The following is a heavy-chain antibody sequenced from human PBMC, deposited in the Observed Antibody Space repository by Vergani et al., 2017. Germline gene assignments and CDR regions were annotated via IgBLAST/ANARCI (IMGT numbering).Heavy chain of an antibody. V-gene: IGHV3-49*04. J-gene: IGHJ6*03. Sequence: EVQLVESGGGFVQPRRSLPLSCTSSRFTFGDYARRWVRPAPGTGLACVGFIISKAYGGTTEYAASVKGRFTISRDDSKSIAYLQMNSLKTEDTAVYYCNREGSTSYYYYMDVWGKGP. CDR3: NREGSTSYYYYMDV. CDR1: RFTFGDYA. CDR2: IISKAYGGTT. D-gene: IGHD2-2*01.